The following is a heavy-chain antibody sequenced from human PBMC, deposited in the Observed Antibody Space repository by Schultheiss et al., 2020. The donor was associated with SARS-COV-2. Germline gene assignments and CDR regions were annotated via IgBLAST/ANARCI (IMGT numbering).Heavy chain of an antibody. CDR2: ISETGTTI. CDR1: GFTFSSYA. J-gene: IGHJ6*02. Sequence: GGSLRLSCAASGFTFSSYAMSWVRQAPGKGLEWLSYISETGTTIYYADSVKGRFIMSRDDGRNSLYLQMNRLRVEDTPVYYCAKVGDCTGDNCYKFYYYGMDVWGQGTTVTVSS. V-gene: IGHV3-48*04. CDR3: AKVGDCTGDNCYKFYYYGMDV. D-gene: IGHD2-8*02.